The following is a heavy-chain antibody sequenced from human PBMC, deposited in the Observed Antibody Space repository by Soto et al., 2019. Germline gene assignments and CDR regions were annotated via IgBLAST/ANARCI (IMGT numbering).Heavy chain of an antibody. CDR3: ARGFPLWFDP. J-gene: IGHJ5*02. V-gene: IGHV1-8*02. CDR2: MNPNSGNT. Sequence: GASVKVSCKASGYTFTSYGISWVRQAPGQGLEYLGWMNPNSGNTAYVQKFQGRVTMTWDTSASTAYMELSSLRSEDTAVYYCARGFPLWFDPWGQGTLVTVSS. CDR1: GYTFTSYG. D-gene: IGHD3-16*02.